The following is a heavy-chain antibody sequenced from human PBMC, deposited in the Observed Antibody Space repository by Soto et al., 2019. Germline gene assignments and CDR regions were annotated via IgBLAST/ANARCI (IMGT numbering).Heavy chain of an antibody. Sequence: EVQLVESGGGLVKPGGSLRLSCAASGFTFSNAWMNWVRQAPGKGLEWVGRIKSKTDGGTTDYAAPVKGRFTISRDDSKNTLYLQMNSLKNEDTVVYYCTTVDYGGNFRLDYWGQGTLVTVSS. V-gene: IGHV3-15*07. CDR2: IKSKTDGGTT. D-gene: IGHD4-17*01. CDR3: TTVDYGGNFRLDY. CDR1: GFTFSNAW. J-gene: IGHJ4*02.